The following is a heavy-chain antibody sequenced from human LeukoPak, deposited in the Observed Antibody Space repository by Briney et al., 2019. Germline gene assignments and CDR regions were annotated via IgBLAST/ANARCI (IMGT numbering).Heavy chain of an antibody. CDR3: AREYYYDSSGYFRTNLNYFDY. D-gene: IGHD3-22*01. J-gene: IGHJ4*02. V-gene: IGHV1-18*01. CDR2: ISAYNGNT. CDR1: GYTFTSYG. Sequence: ASVKVSCKASGYTFTSYGISWVRQAPGQGLEWMGWISAYNGNTNYAQKLQGRVTMTTDTSTSTAYMELRSLRSDDTAVYYCAREYYYDSSGYFRTNLNYFDYWGQGTLVTVSS.